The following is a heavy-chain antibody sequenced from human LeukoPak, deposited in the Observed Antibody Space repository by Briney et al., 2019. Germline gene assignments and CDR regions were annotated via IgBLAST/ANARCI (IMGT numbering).Heavy chain of an antibody. Sequence: SETLSLTCTVSGGSINSDHWSWIRQPPGKGLEWIGTIFYSGSTYYNPSLRSRVTMSVDTSKNQFSLRLSSVTAADTAVYYCARQGYISGQGFRNNWFDPWGQGSLVTVSS. CDR1: GGSINSDH. J-gene: IGHJ5*02. V-gene: IGHV4-59*04. D-gene: IGHD6-19*01. CDR3: ARQGYISGQGFRNNWFDP. CDR2: IFYSGST.